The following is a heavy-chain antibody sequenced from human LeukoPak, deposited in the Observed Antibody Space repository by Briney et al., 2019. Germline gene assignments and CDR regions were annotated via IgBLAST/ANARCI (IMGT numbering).Heavy chain of an antibody. Sequence: PSETLSLTCTVSGGSISSYYWSWIRQPPGKGLEWIGRIYTSGSTNYNPSLKSRVTMSVDTSKNQFSLKLSSVTAADTAVYYCAGGWLQFRDHYYFDYWGQGTLVTVSS. J-gene: IGHJ4*02. D-gene: IGHD5-24*01. CDR1: GGSISSYY. V-gene: IGHV4-4*07. CDR3: AGGWLQFRDHYYFDY. CDR2: IYTSGST.